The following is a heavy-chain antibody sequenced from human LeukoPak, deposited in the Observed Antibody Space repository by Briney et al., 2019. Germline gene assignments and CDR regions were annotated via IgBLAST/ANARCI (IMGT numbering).Heavy chain of an antibody. J-gene: IGHJ4*02. V-gene: IGHV3-23*01. Sequence: GGSLRLSCAASGFTFSSAAMTWVRQAPGQGLEWVSTITGSDDATYYADSVKGRFTISRDFSRNTVGLQMNSLRTEDTAIYYCAKGPQLYSGYHPDYWGQGTLVTVSS. D-gene: IGHD5-12*01. CDR1: GFTFSSAA. CDR3: AKGPQLYSGYHPDY. CDR2: ITGSDDAT.